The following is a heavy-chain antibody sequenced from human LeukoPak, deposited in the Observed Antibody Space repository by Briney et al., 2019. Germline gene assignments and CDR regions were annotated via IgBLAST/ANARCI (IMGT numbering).Heavy chain of an antibody. J-gene: IGHJ4*02. D-gene: IGHD5-18*01. CDR1: GGSFSGYY. CDR2: INHSGST. CDR3: ARDGGYSYGPFDY. Sequence: SETLSLTCAVYGGSFSGYYWSWIRQPPGKGLEWIGEINHSGSTNYNPSLKSRVTISVDTSKNQFSLKLSSVTAADTAVYYCARDGGYSYGPFDYWGQGTLVTVSS. V-gene: IGHV4-34*01.